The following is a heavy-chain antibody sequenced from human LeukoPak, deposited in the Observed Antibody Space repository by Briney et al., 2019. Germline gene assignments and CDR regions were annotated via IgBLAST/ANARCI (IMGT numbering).Heavy chain of an antibody. D-gene: IGHD2-15*01. J-gene: IGHJ5*02. CDR3: ARVAVTPYNWFDP. CDR1: GGSISSSSYY. V-gene: IGHV4-39*01. CDR2: IYYSGST. Sequence: SKTLSLTCTVSGGSISSSSYYWGWIRQPPGKGLEWIGSIYYSGSTYYNPSLKSRVTISVDTSKNQFSLKLSSVTAADTAVYYCARVAVTPYNWFDPWGQGTLVTVSS.